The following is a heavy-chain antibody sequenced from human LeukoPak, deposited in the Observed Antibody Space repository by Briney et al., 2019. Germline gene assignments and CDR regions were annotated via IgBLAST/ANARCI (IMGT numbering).Heavy chain of an antibody. V-gene: IGHV3-21*01. D-gene: IGHD1-1*01. Sequence: GGSLRLSCAASGFTFSSYAMSWVRQAPGKGLEWVSSISGSNSYIFYADSVKGRFTVSRDNAKDSLYLQMNSLRAEDTAVYYCARALTTLTYEGYWGQGTLVTVSS. J-gene: IGHJ4*02. CDR3: ARALTTLTYEGY. CDR2: ISGSNSYI. CDR1: GFTFSSYA.